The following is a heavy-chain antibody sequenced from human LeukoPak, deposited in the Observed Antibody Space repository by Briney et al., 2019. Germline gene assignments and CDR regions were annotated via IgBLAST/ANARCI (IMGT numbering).Heavy chain of an antibody. CDR1: GGSISSSSYY. CDR3: ARIVGASDY. V-gene: IGHV4-39*01. J-gene: IGHJ4*02. CDR2: IYYSGST. Sequence: PSETLSLTCTVSGGSISSSSYYWGWIRQPPGKGLEWIGSIYYSGSTYYNPSLKSRVTISVDTSKNQFSLKLSSVTTADTAVYYCARIVGASDYWGQGTLVTVSS. D-gene: IGHD1-26*01.